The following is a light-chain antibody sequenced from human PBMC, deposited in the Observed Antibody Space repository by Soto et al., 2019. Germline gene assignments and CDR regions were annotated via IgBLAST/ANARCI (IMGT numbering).Light chain of an antibody. CDR2: DAS. CDR1: QRFTTS. V-gene: IGKV3-11*01. Sequence: EIVLTQSPATLSFSPGERATLSCRASQRFTTSLAWYQHKPGQAPRLLIYDASTRATGIPARFSGSGSGTDFTLTISSLEPEDFAVYYCQQRSTWPFTFGQGTRLEIK. CDR3: QQRSTWPFT. J-gene: IGKJ5*01.